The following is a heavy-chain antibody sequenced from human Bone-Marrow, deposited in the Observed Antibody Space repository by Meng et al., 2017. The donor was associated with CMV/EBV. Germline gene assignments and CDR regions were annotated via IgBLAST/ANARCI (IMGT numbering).Heavy chain of an antibody. J-gene: IGHJ6*02. D-gene: IGHD6-19*01. CDR1: GFRFSSFA. CDR3: ARDAVSSTSTLDYYYGMDV. V-gene: IGHV3-23*01. CDR2: ISGSENSA. Sequence: GESLKISCAASGFRFSSFAMAWGRQAPGKGLEWVSSISGSENSAHYADSVKGRFTISRDNSKNTLYLQMNSLRAEDTAVYYCARDAVSSTSTLDYYYGMDVWGQGTTVTVSS.